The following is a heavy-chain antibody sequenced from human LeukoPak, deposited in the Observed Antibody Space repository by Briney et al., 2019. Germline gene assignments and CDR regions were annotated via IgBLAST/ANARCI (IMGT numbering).Heavy chain of an antibody. CDR1: GGSISGYY. CDR2: INTSGNT. Sequence: PSETLSLTCTVSGGSISGYYWTWIRQPAGKGLEWIGRINTSGNTNYNPSLKSRVTMSTDTSKNQFSLILNSVTAADTAVYYCAREGRSSSSGYWGQGILVIVSS. D-gene: IGHD6-6*01. CDR3: AREGRSSSSGY. J-gene: IGHJ4*02. V-gene: IGHV4-4*07.